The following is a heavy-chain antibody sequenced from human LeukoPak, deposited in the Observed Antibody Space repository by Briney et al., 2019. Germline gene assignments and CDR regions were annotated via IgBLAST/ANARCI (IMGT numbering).Heavy chain of an antibody. Sequence: GASVKVSCKASGYIFTGYYLHWVRQAPGQGLEWMGWINPNTGGTKYAQKFQGRVTMTRDTSISTAYMEVTRLTSDDTAVYYCARALVPAAQRLSSWGQGTLVTVSS. J-gene: IGHJ5*02. D-gene: IGHD2-2*01. CDR1: GYIFTGYY. CDR3: ARALVPAAQRLSS. CDR2: INPNTGGT. V-gene: IGHV1-2*02.